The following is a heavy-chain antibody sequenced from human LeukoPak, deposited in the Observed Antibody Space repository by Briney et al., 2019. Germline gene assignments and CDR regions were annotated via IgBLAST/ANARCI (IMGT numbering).Heavy chain of an antibody. CDR3: ARHVYTYGELPYYFDY. V-gene: IGHV4-39*01. D-gene: IGHD1-26*01. CDR2: IYYTGST. J-gene: IGHJ4*02. CDR1: GGSISNSNYY. Sequence: PSETLSLTCSVPGGSISNSNYYWGWIRQPPGKGLEWIASIYYTGSTYYNPSLKSRVTISVDTSKNQFSLRLSSVTAADTAMFYCARHVYTYGELPYYFDYWGQGTLVSVSS.